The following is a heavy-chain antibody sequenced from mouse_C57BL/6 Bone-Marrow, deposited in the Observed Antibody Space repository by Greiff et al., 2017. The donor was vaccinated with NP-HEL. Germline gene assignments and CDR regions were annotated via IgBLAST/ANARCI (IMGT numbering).Heavy chain of an antibody. Sequence: EVQVVESGPGLVKPSQSLSLTCSVTGYSITSGYYWNWIRQFPGNKLEWMGYISYDGSNNYNPSLKNRISITRDTSKNQFFLKLNSVTTEDTATYYCARRMVTTEYYFDYWGQGTTLTVSS. CDR2: ISYDGSN. CDR3: ARRMVTTEYYFDY. V-gene: IGHV3-6*01. D-gene: IGHD2-2*01. CDR1: GYSITSGYY. J-gene: IGHJ2*01.